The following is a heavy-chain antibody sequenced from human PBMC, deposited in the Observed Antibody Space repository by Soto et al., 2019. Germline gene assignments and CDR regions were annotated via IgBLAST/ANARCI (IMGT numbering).Heavy chain of an antibody. CDR1: ELTLTNAW. CDR2: IKRKNEGWTP. CDR3: TNLIRGFRYSPY. V-gene: IGHV3-15*01. D-gene: IGHD5-18*01. Sequence: EVRLEESGGGLVKPGGSLRLSCVASELTLTNAWMSWVRQAPGKGLEWVGHIKRKNEGWTPAYGAPAKGRFTLTRDDSKNTLSLQMNSRMSEYTAVYYCTNLIRGFRYSPYWGQGTLVTVSS. J-gene: IGHJ4*02.